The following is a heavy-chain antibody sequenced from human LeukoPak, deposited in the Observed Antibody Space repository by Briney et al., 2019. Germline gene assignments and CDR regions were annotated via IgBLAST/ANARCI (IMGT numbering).Heavy chain of an antibody. J-gene: IGHJ4*02. V-gene: IGHV4-39*01. CDR1: GGSISSSSYY. CDR3: ARQGEYCFDY. D-gene: IGHD3-16*01. CDR2: IYYSGST. Sequence: PSETLSLTCTVSGGSISSSSYYWGWIRQPPGKGLEWIGSIYYSGSTYYNPSLKSRVTISVDTSKNQFSLKLSSVTAADTAVYYCARQGEYCFDYWGQGTLVTVSS.